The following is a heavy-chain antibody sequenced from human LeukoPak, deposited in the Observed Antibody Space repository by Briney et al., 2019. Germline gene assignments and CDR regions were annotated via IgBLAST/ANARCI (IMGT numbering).Heavy chain of an antibody. J-gene: IGHJ5*02. Sequence: GASVKVSCKASGYTFTSYAMHWVRQAPGQRLEWMGWINAGNGNTKYSQKFQGRVTITRDTSASTAYMELSSLRSEDTAVYYCASGFGRFPRITVVRGSPRSDWFDPWGQGTLVTVSS. D-gene: IGHD3-10*01. CDR1: GYTFTSYA. V-gene: IGHV1-3*01. CDR3: ASGFGRFPRITVVRGSPRSDWFDP. CDR2: INAGNGNT.